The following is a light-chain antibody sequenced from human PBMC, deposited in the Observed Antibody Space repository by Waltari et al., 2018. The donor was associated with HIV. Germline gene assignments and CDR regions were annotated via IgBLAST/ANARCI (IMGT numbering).Light chain of an antibody. CDR2: EVT. CDR1: SSAVGNYNI. V-gene: IGLV2-23*02. J-gene: IGLJ2*01. CDR3: CLYGNSDTFVL. Sequence: QSALTQPAPVPGSPGQSPTISCTRTSSAVGNYNIHYRYQQYKDKAPKLLIYEVTKRPSGVSSRFSGSKSGNTASLTISGLQAEDEAKYYCCLYGNSDTFVLFGGGTRVT.